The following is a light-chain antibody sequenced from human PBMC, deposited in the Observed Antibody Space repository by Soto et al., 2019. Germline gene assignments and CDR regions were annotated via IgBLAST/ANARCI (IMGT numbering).Light chain of an antibody. V-gene: IGLV1-40*01. CDR2: GNS. CDR1: SSKNGAGYD. J-gene: IGLJ1*01. Sequence: QSVLTQPPSVSGAPGQRVTISCTGSSSKNGAGYDVHWYQQLPGTAPKLLIYGNSNRPSGVPDRFSGSKSGTSASLAITGLQAEDEADYYCQSHDNSLSGHYVFGSGTKVTVL. CDR3: QSHDNSLSGHYV.